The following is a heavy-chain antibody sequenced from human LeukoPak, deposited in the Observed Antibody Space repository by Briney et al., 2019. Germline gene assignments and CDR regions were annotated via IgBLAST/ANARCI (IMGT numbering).Heavy chain of an antibody. Sequence: GASVKVSCKASGYTFTSYGISWVRQAPGQGLEWMGWISAYNGNTNYAQKLQGRVTMTTDTSTSTAYMELRSLRSDDTAVYYCARGPLDYYDSSGLDDYWGQGTLVTVSS. J-gene: IGHJ4*02. CDR2: ISAYNGNT. D-gene: IGHD3-22*01. V-gene: IGHV1-18*01. CDR3: ARGPLDYYDSSGLDDY. CDR1: GYTFTSYG.